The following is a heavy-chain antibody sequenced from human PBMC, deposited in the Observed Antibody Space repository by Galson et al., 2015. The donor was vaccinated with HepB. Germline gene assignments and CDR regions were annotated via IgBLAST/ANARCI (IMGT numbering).Heavy chain of an antibody. CDR2: LSYDETNK. Sequence: SLRLSCAASGFTFSTYGMHWVRQAPGKGLEWVAILSYDETNKYYADSVKGRFTISRDNSKNTLYLQMNSLRVEDTAVYYCAKDHAGYYYGMDVWGQGTMVTVSS. V-gene: IGHV3-30*18. J-gene: IGHJ6*02. CDR3: AKDHAGYYYGMDV. D-gene: IGHD6-13*01. CDR1: GFTFSTYG.